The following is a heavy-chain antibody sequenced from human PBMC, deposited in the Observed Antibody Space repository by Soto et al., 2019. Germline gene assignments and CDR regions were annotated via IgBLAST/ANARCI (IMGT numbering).Heavy chain of an antibody. J-gene: IGHJ3*02. CDR1: GGSISSYY. V-gene: IGHV3-23*01. Sequence: PSETLSLTCTVSGGSISSYYWSWVRQAPGKGLEWISAVSGSGSNTYYADSVRGRFTISRDNSKSALYLQMHSLRAEDTAVYYCAKDFVGQLPDAFDIWGQGTMVTVSS. CDR3: AKDFVGQLPDAFDI. D-gene: IGHD2-2*01. CDR2: VSGSGSNT.